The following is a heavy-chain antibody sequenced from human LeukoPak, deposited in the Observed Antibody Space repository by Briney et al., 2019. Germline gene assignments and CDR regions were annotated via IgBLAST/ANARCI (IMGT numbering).Heavy chain of an antibody. CDR2: IIPIFGTA. J-gene: IGHJ6*03. Sequence: SVKVSCKASGGTFSSYAISWVRQAPGQGLEWMGGIIPIFGTANYAQKFQGRVAITTDESTSTAYMELSSLRSEDTAVYYCARGRRSGYSSSWYDYYYYYMDVWGKGTTVTVSS. CDR1: GGTFSSYA. V-gene: IGHV1-69*05. D-gene: IGHD6-13*01. CDR3: ARGRRSGYSSSWYDYYYYYMDV.